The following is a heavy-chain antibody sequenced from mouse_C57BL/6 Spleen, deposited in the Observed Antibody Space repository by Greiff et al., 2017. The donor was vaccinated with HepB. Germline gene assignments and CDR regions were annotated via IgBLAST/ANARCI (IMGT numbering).Heavy chain of an antibody. D-gene: IGHD2-4*01. Sequence: EVQLQQSGGGLVQPGGSLSLSCAASGFTFTDYYMSWVRQPPGKALEWLGFIRNKANGYTTEYSASVKGRFTISRDNSQSILYLQRNALRAEDSATYYCARYDEDYESYWYFDVWGTGTTVTVSS. CDR2: IRNKANGYTT. CDR3: ARYDEDYESYWYFDV. V-gene: IGHV7-3*01. J-gene: IGHJ1*03. CDR1: GFTFTDYY.